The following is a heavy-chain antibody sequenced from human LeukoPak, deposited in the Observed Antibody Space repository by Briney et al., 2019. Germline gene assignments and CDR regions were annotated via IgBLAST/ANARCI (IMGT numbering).Heavy chain of an antibody. J-gene: IGHJ4*02. CDR2: INHNGST. CDR1: GASFSDYY. V-gene: IGHV4-34*01. Sequence: SETLSLTCAVYGASFSDYYWSWVRQPPGKGLEWIGEINHNGSTNYNPSLKSRVTISVDTSKNQFSLKLSSVTAADTAVYYCASPWDFWGQGTLVTVSS. CDR3: ASPWDF.